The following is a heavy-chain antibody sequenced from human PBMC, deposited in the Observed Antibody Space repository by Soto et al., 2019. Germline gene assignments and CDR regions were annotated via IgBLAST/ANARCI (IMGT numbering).Heavy chain of an antibody. CDR3: ARVHKNWFDS. Sequence: GESLKISCKASGYNFTAFWIHWMRQMPGKGLEWLGKIDPSDSYTNYSPSFEGHVTISTDNSITTAYLQWSSLRASDTALYFCARVHKNWFDSWAQGTMVTVSS. CDR1: GYNFTAFW. J-gene: IGHJ5*01. V-gene: IGHV5-10-1*01. CDR2: IDPSDSYT.